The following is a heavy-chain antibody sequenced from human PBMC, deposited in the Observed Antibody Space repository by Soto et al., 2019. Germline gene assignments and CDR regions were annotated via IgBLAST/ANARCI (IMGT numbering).Heavy chain of an antibody. Sequence: EVQLVETGGGLIQPGGSLRLSCAASGFTVSSNYMSWVRQAPGKGLEWVSVIYSGGSTYYADSVKGRFTISRDNSKNTLYLQMNSLRAEDTAVYYCARLSSGYYYVDYWGQGTLVTVSS. D-gene: IGHD3-22*01. CDR2: IYSGGST. J-gene: IGHJ4*02. CDR3: ARLSSGYYYVDY. CDR1: GFTVSSNY. V-gene: IGHV3-53*02.